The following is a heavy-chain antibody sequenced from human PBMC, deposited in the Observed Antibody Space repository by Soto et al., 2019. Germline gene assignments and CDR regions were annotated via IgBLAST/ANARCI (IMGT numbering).Heavy chain of an antibody. CDR3: ARHHHNTGVPIVY. J-gene: IGHJ4*01. D-gene: IGHD3-16*02. CDR1: GGSISGYY. Sequence: PSETLSLTCAVSGGSISGYYWSWIRQPPGEGLEWIGHIYISGNTNYSPSLKSRVTISVDTSKNQFSLRLTSVTAADTAVYYCARHHHNTGVPIVYWGHGTLVTVSS. CDR2: IYISGNT. V-gene: IGHV4-59*01.